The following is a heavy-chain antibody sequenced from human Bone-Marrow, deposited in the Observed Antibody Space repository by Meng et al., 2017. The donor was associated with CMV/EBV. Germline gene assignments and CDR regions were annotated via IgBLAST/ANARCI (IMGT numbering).Heavy chain of an antibody. J-gene: IGHJ6*02. V-gene: IGHV3-30-3*01. CDR3: ARDSHYYGSGSYVSYYYYYGMDV. CDR1: GFTFSSYA. CDR2: ISYDGSNK. Sequence: GESLKISCAASGFTFSSYAMHWVRQAPGKGLEWVAVISYDGSNKYYADSVKGRFTISRDNSKNTLYLQMNSLRAEDTAVYYCARDSHYYGSGSYVSYYYYYGMDVWGQGTTVTVSS. D-gene: IGHD3-10*01.